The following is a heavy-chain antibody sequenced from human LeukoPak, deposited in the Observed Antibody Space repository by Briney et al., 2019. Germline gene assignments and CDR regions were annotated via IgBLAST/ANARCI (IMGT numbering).Heavy chain of an antibody. CDR2: IDYDSSHI. V-gene: IGHV3-21*01. J-gene: IGHJ4*02. CDR3: ARDPERYLRMGHYDY. CDR1: GFTFSSSA. D-gene: IGHD3-16*01. Sequence: GGSLRLSCAGSGFTFSSSAMNWVRQAPGKGLEWVSSIDYDSSHIYYAASVRGRFSISRDNARDSVYLQMHSLRADDTAVYYCARDPERYLRMGHYDYWGQGTLVIVSS.